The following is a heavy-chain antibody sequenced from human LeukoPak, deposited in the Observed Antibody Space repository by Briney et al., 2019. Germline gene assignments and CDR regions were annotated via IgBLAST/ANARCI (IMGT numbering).Heavy chain of an antibody. V-gene: IGHV3-53*01. Sequence: GGSLRLSCAASGFTVNSNYLSWVRQAPGKGLEWVSTLYNTGNTYYANSVKGRFSISRDNSKSTLFLQMNSLRAEDTAVYYCARLTPAAGRLYFVDWGPGTLVTVSS. D-gene: IGHD6-13*01. J-gene: IGHJ4*02. CDR3: ARLTPAAGRLYFVD. CDR2: LYNTGNT. CDR1: GFTVNSNY.